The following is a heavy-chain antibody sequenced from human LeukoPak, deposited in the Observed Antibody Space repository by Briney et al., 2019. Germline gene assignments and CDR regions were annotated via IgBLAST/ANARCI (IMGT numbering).Heavy chain of an antibody. CDR1: GGSISSGSYY. D-gene: IGHD2-2*01. J-gene: IGHJ1*01. CDR2: IYTSGST. Sequence: SEALSLTCTVSGGSISSGSYYWSWIRQPAGKGLEWIGRIYTSGSTNYNPSLKSRVTISVDTSKNQFSLKLSSVTAADTAVYYCASRRPQLLPERGEYFQHWGQGTLVTVSS. CDR3: ASRRPQLLPERGEYFQH. V-gene: IGHV4-61*02.